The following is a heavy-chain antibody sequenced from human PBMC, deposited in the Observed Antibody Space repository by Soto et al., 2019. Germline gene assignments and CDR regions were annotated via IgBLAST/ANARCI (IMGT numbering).Heavy chain of an antibody. CDR1: GFTFIAYS. CDR3: ARGDNRASLVRGADMDV. J-gene: IGHJ6*03. D-gene: IGHD3-10*01. V-gene: IGHV3-21*01. CDR2: ISSPSSSYI. Sequence: VQLVESGGGLVKPGESLRLSCAASGFTFIAYSMNWVRQAPGKGLEWVSSISSPSSSYIYYADSVKGRFTIARDNAKTALYLQMNSLGAEDTAVYYCARGDNRASLVRGADMDVWGKGTTVTVSS.